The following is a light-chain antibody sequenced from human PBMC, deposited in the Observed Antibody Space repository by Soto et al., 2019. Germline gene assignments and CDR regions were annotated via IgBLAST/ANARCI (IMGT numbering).Light chain of an antibody. Sequence: QSALTQPASVSGSPGQSITISCTGTSNDVGGYNYVSWYQQRPNETPKVMIFDVTDRPSGVSNRFSGSKSGNTASLTISGLQAEDEADYYCSSYTGSSTVIFGGGTKLTVL. V-gene: IGLV2-14*03. CDR3: SSYTGSSTVI. CDR2: DVT. J-gene: IGLJ2*01. CDR1: SNDVGGYNY.